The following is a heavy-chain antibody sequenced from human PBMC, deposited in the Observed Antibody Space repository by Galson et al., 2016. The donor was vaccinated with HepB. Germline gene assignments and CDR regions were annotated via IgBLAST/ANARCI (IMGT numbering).Heavy chain of an antibody. D-gene: IGHD6-19*01. CDR1: GFTVSSNY. CDR2: IDNGGRT. CDR3: ASFTSSGCYGVY. J-gene: IGHJ4*02. V-gene: IGHV3-53*01. Sequence: SLRLSCAASGFTVSSNYMSWVRQAPGKGLEWVPVIDNGGRTYYADSVKGRLTISRDSSKNTLYLKMNSLRAEDTAVYYCASFTSSGCYGVYWGQGTRVTVSS.